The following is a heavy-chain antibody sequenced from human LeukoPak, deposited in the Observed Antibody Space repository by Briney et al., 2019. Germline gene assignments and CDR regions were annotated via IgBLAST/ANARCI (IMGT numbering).Heavy chain of an antibody. D-gene: IGHD4-17*01. Sequence: GGSLRLSCAASGFXVSSNYMSWVRQAPGKGLKWVSVIYSGGSTYYADSVKGRFTISRDNSKNTLYLQMNSLRAEDTAVYYCVRGDYGDYTLFDYWGQGTLVTVSS. CDR3: VRGDYGDYTLFDY. CDR1: GFXVSSNY. J-gene: IGHJ4*02. V-gene: IGHV3-53*01. CDR2: IYSGGST.